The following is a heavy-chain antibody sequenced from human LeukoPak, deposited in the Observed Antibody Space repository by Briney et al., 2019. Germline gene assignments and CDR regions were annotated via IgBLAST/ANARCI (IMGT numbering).Heavy chain of an antibody. CDR1: GGSISSGDYY. J-gene: IGHJ6*02. Sequence: PSETLSLTCTVSGGSISSGDYYWSWIRQHPGKGLEWIGNIYYSGSTYYNPSLKSRVTISVDTSKNQFSLKLSSVTAADTAVYYCARTAYYYYGMDVWGQGTTVTVSS. V-gene: IGHV4-31*03. CDR3: ARTAYYYYGMDV. CDR2: IYYSGST.